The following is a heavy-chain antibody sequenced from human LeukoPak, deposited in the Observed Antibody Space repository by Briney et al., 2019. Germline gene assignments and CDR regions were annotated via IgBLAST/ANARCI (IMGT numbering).Heavy chain of an antibody. CDR2: IYSGGST. V-gene: IGHV3-53*05. D-gene: IGHD2-21*01. CDR1: GFTVSSNY. CDR3: AKDRLAIVALDY. J-gene: IGHJ4*02. Sequence: GGSLRLSCAASGFTVSSNYMSWVRQAPGKGLEWVSVIYSGGSTYYAGSVKGRFTISRDNSKNTLYLQMNSLRAEDTAVYYCAKDRLAIVALDYWGQGTLVTVSS.